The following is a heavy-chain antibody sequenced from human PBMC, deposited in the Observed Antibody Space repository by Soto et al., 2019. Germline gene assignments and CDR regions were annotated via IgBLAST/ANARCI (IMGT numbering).Heavy chain of an antibody. V-gene: IGHV3-23*01. D-gene: IGHD6-19*01. J-gene: IGHJ4*02. CDR3: ARRTVAEHFDY. Sequence: GGSLRLSCAASGFSFSNYAMSWVRQAPGKGLEWVSDISTGSSGTYYADSVKGRFTISRDNSKNTLSLQLNSLRAEDTAVYYCARRTVAEHFDYWGQGTLVTVSS. CDR2: ISTGSSGT. CDR1: GFSFSNYA.